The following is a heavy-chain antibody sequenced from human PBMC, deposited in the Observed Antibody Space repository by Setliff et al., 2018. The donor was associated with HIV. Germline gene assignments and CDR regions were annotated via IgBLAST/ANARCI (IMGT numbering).Heavy chain of an antibody. J-gene: IGHJ4*02. V-gene: IGHV1-18*01. D-gene: IGHD3-22*01. CDR2: ISAYNGNT. CDR1: GYTFTSYG. CDR3: ASPADSSGYAPYFDY. Sequence: ASVKVSCKASGYTFTSYGISWVRQAPGQGLEWMGWISAYNGNTNYAQKLQGRVTMTTDTSTSTAYMELRSLRSDDTAVYYCASPADSSGYAPYFDYWGQGTLVTVSS.